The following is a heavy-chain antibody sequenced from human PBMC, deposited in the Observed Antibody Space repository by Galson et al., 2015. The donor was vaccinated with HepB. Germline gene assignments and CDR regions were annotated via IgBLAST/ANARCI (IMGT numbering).Heavy chain of an antibody. D-gene: IGHD4-17*01. Sequence: SLRLSCAASGFTFSAFAMSWVRQAPGKGLEWVSGVEKDSSGTYYADSVKGRFTISRDNSKNTLYLQVNSLRAEYTAVYYCAKQAGNLIRSWHFDYWGQGSLVIVSS. CDR3: AKQAGNLIRSWHFDY. V-gene: IGHV3-23*03. J-gene: IGHJ4*02. CDR2: VEKDSSGT. CDR1: GFTFSAFA.